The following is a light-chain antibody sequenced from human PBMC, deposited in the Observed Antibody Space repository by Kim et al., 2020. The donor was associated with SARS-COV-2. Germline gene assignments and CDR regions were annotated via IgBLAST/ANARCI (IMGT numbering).Light chain of an antibody. CDR3: HSRDSIGKDLI. V-gene: IGLV3-19*01. J-gene: IGLJ2*01. CDR1: SLRSSY. CDR2: AKN. Sequence: VEQTVRITCHGDSLRSSYASWYQQKPGGAPILLDFAKNTRPPGIPDRFSGSSSGSTSSLTIAGAQTEDEAKYYYHSRDSIGKDLIFGGGTQLTVL.